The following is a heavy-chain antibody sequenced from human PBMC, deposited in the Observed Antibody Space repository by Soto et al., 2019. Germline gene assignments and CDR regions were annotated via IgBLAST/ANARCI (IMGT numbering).Heavy chain of an antibody. CDR1: GYTFTSYG. D-gene: IGHD2-8*01. CDR2: ISAYNGNT. V-gene: IGHV1-18*01. Sequence: ASVKVSCKASGYTFTSYGISWVRQAPGQGLEWMGWISAYNGNTNYAQKLQGHVTISVDKSITTAYLQWSSLKASDTAIYYCARHRMRPTNYAMDVWGQGTTVTVSS. J-gene: IGHJ6*02. CDR3: ARHRMRPTNYAMDV.